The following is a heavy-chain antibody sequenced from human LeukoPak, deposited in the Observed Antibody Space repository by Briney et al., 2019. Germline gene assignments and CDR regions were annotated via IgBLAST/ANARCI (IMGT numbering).Heavy chain of an antibody. Sequence: TGGSLRLSCAASGFIFSSHWMSWVRQAPGKGLEWVANINLDGNDKNYVDSVKGRFTISRDNAKNSLYLQMNSLRAEDTAVYYCARGRRAGGSRTLNWFDPWGQGTLVTVSS. CDR1: GFIFSSHW. D-gene: IGHD1-26*01. CDR2: INLDGNDK. V-gene: IGHV3-7*03. J-gene: IGHJ5*02. CDR3: ARGRRAGGSRTLNWFDP.